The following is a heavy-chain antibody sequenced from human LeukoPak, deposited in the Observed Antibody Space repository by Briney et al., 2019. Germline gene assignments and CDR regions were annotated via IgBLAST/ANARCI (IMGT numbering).Heavy chain of an antibody. J-gene: IGHJ3*02. Sequence: GGSLRLSCAASGFTFEDYAMHWDRQAPGKGLEWVSGISWNSGKIGYADFVKGRFTISKDYGKNSLYLQMNSLRAEDTALYYCAKESGSGSYSAFDIWGQGTMVTVSS. V-gene: IGHV3-9*01. CDR2: ISWNSGKI. CDR3: AKESGSGSYSAFDI. CDR1: GFTFEDYA. D-gene: IGHD3-10*01.